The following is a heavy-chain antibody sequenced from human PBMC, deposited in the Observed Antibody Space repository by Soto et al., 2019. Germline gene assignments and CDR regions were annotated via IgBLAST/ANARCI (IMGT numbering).Heavy chain of an antibody. D-gene: IGHD3-22*01. Sequence: SETLSLTCAVSGGSISSGGYYWSWIRQPPGKGLEWIGYIYYSGSTNYNPSLKSRVTISVDTSKNQFSLKLSSVTAADTAVYYCARDATKYYYDSSGYFSAFDIWGQGTMVTVSS. J-gene: IGHJ3*02. V-gene: IGHV4-61*08. CDR2: IYYSGST. CDR3: ARDATKYYYDSSGYFSAFDI. CDR1: GGSISSGGYY.